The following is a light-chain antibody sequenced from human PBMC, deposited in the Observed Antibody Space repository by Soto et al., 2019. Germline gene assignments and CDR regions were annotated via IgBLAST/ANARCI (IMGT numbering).Light chain of an antibody. CDR3: HSYARGTLV. CDR2: EGT. V-gene: IGLV2-23*01. J-gene: IGLJ3*02. CDR1: SSDFGSYSV. Sequence: QSALTQPASVSGSPGQSITISCTGTSSDFGSYSVVSWYQQHPDKAPKLLIYEGTKRPSGVSRRFSGSESGNTASLTISGLQAEDEADYYCHSYARGTLVFGGGTKLTVL.